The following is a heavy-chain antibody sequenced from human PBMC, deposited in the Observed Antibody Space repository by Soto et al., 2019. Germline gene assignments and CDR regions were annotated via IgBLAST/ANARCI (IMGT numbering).Heavy chain of an antibody. J-gene: IGHJ3*02. CDR2: TYYRSKWYN. V-gene: IGHV6-1*01. Sequence: SQTLSLTCAISGDSVSSNSAAWNWIRQSPSRGLEWLGRTYYRSKWYNDYAVSVKSRITINPDTSKNQFSLQLNSVTPEDTAVYYCARHLREGRQLVLSDAFDIWGQGTMVTVSS. CDR3: ARHLREGRQLVLSDAFDI. CDR1: GDSVSSNSAA. D-gene: IGHD6-6*01.